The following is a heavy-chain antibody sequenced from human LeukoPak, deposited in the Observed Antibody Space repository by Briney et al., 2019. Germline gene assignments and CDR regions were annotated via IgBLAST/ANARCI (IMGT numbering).Heavy chain of an antibody. Sequence: ASAKVSCKASGYTFTGYYMHWVRQAPGQGLEWMGWINPNSGGTNYAQKFQGRVTMTRDTSISIAYMELSRLRSDDTAVYYCARGSELGYYFDYWGQGTLVTVSS. CDR1: GYTFTGYY. D-gene: IGHD7-27*01. J-gene: IGHJ4*02. CDR2: INPNSGGT. CDR3: ARGSELGYYFDY. V-gene: IGHV1-2*02.